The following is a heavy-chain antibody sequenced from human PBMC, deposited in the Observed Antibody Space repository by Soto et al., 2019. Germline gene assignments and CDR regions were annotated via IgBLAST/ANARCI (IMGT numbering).Heavy chain of an antibody. CDR3: ARHRAAMVKPQTYYYGMDV. V-gene: IGHV5-51*01. D-gene: IGHD5-18*01. J-gene: IGHJ6*02. Sequence: LKISCKGSGYSFTSYWIGWVRQMPGKGLEWMGIIYPGDSDTRYSPSFQGQVTISADKSISTAYLQWSSLKASDTAMYYCARHRAAMVKPQTYYYGMDVWGQGTTVTVSS. CDR1: GYSFTSYW. CDR2: IYPGDSDT.